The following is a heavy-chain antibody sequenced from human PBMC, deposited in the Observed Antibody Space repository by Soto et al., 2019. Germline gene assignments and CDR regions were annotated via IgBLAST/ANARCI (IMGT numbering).Heavy chain of an antibody. Sequence: QVQLVESGGGLVKPGGSLRLSCAASRFTFSDYYMSWIRQAPGKGLEWVSYISSSSTYTNYADSVKVRFTISRDKAKNSLYLQMNSLRAEDTAVYYCARDNYDSSAYYSDYWGQGTLVTVSS. CDR3: ARDNYDSSAYYSDY. J-gene: IGHJ4*02. V-gene: IGHV3-11*06. CDR1: RFTFSDYY. D-gene: IGHD3-22*01. CDR2: ISSSSTYT.